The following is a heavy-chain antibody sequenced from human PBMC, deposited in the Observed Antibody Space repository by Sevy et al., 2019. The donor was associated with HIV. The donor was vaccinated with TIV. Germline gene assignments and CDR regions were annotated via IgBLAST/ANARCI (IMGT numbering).Heavy chain of an antibody. CDR1: GFTFSSYA. CDR3: ARDLNILTGYYNGGLDP. CDR2: ISYDGSNK. D-gene: IGHD3-9*01. V-gene: IGHV3-30-3*01. J-gene: IGHJ5*02. Sequence: GGSLRLSCAASGFTFSSYAMHWVRQAPGKGLEWVAVISYDGSNKYYADSVKGRFTISRDNYKNKLYLQMNSLRAEDTAVYYCARDLNILTGYYNGGLDPWGQGTLVTVSS.